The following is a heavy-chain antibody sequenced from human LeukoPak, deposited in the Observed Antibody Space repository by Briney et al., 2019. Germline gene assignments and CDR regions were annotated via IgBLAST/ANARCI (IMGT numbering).Heavy chain of an antibody. CDR3: ARNSCSGGSCYDNRGYFDY. CDR1: GGSISSGSYY. V-gene: IGHV4-61*02. CDR2: IYTSGST. Sequence: NSSETLSLTCTVSGGSISSGSYYWSWIRQPAGKGLEWIGRIYTSGSTNYNPSLKSRVTISVDTSKNQFSLKLSSVTAADTAVYFCARNSCSGGSCYDNRGYFDYWGQGTLVTVSS. D-gene: IGHD2-15*01. J-gene: IGHJ4*02.